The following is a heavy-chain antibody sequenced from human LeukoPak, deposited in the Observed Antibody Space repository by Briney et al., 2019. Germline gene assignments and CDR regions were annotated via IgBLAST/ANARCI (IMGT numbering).Heavy chain of an antibody. CDR2: IKEDGSEK. J-gene: IGHJ4*02. V-gene: IGHV3-7*03. CDR1: GFTFSSYW. CDR3: AREPRGYYYDSSAADY. Sequence: GGSLRLSCAASGFTFSSYWMSWVRQAPGKGLEWVANIKEDGSEKYYVDSVKGRFTISRDNAKNSLYLQMNSLRAEDTALYYCAREPRGYYYDSSAADYWGQGTLVTVSS. D-gene: IGHD3-22*01.